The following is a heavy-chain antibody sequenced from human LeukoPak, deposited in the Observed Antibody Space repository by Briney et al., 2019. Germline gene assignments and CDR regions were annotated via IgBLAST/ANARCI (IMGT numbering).Heavy chain of an antibody. Sequence: ASVKVSCKASGYTFTSYGISWVRQAPGQGLEWMGWISAYNGNTNYAQKLQGRVTTTTDTSTSTAYMELRSLRSDDTAVYYCARDRGQLAEYYYYYYYMDVWGKGTTVTVSS. CDR2: ISAYNGNT. CDR3: ARDRGQLAEYYYYYYYMDV. D-gene: IGHD6-6*01. J-gene: IGHJ6*03. CDR1: GYTFTSYG. V-gene: IGHV1-18*01.